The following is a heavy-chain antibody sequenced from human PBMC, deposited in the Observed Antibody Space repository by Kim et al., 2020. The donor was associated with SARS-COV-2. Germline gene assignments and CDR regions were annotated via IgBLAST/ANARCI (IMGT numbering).Heavy chain of an antibody. CDR1: GGSISSYY. D-gene: IGHD6-19*01. J-gene: IGHJ4*02. Sequence: SETLSLTCTVSGGSISSYYWSWIRQPPGKGLEWIGYIYYSGSTNYNPSLKSRVTISVDTSKNQFSLKLSSVTAADTAVYYCARDTSSGWYYFDYWGQGTLVTVSS. CDR2: IYYSGST. V-gene: IGHV4-59*01. CDR3: ARDTSSGWYYFDY.